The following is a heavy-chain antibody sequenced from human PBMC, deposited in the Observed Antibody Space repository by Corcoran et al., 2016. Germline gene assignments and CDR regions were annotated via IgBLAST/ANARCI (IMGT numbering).Heavy chain of an antibody. J-gene: IGHJ4*02. CDR1: GGTFSSYA. D-gene: IGHD3-3*01. V-gene: IGHV1-69*01. CDR2: IIPIFGTA. CDR3: ARKSQGFRRPTIFGVVPSYFDY. Sequence: QVQLVQSGAEVKKPGSSVKVSCKASGGTFSSYAISWVRQAPGQGLEWMGGIIPIFGTANYAQKFQGRVTITADESTSTAYMELSSLRSEDTAVYYCARKSQGFRRPTIFGVVPSYFDYWGQGTLVTVSS.